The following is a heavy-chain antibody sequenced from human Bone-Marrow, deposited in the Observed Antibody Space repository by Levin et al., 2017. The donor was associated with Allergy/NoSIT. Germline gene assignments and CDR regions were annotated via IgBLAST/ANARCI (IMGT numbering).Heavy chain of an antibody. CDR2: LWSDGNNK. D-gene: IGHD6-19*01. V-gene: IGHV3-33*01. CDR1: GFTFSSYS. CDR3: AREGSVAGLSSFDY. J-gene: IGHJ4*02. Sequence: PGGSLRLSCAASGFTFSSYSMHWLRQAPGKGLEWVAVLWSDGNNKDNADSVKGRFTFSRDNSQKTLHLQMNSLGAEDTAVYYCAREGSVAGLSSFDYWGQGTLVTVSS.